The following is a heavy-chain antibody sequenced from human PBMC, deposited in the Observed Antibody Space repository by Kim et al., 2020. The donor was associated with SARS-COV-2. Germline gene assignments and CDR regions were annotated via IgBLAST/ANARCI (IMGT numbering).Heavy chain of an antibody. V-gene: IGHV1-18*01. CDR2: ISAYNGNT. CDR3: AREGESFGEAANFDY. D-gene: IGHD3-10*01. CDR1: GYTFTSYG. Sequence: ASVKVSCKASGYTFTSYGISWVRQAPGQGLEWMGWISAYNGNTNYAQKLQGRVTMTTDTSTSTAYMELRSLRSDDTAVYYCAREGESFGEAANFDYWGQGTLVTVSS. J-gene: IGHJ4*02.